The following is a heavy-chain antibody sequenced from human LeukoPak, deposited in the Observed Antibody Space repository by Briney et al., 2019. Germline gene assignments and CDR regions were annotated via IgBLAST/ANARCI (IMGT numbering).Heavy chain of an antibody. Sequence: SETLSLTCAVYGGSFSGYYWSWIRQPPGKGLEWIGAINHSGSTNYNPSLKSRVTISVDTSKNQFSLKLSSVTAADTAVYYCARGPTPRYFDLWGRGTLVTVSS. CDR3: ARGPTPRYFDL. V-gene: IGHV4-34*01. CDR2: INHSGST. CDR1: GGSFSGYY. J-gene: IGHJ2*01.